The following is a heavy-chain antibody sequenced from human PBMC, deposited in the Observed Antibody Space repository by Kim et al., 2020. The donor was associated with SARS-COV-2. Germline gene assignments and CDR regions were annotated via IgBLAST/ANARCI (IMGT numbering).Heavy chain of an antibody. CDR2: IYSGGST. J-gene: IGHJ6*02. CDR3: ARDPGVQLWFDGMDV. D-gene: IGHD5-18*01. CDR1: GFTVSSNY. Sequence: GGSLRLSCAASGFTVSSNYMSWVRQAPGKGLEWVSVIYSGGSTYYADSVKGRFTISRDNSKNTLYLQMNSLRAEDTAVYYCARDPGVQLWFDGMDVWGQGTTVTVSS. V-gene: IGHV3-53*01.